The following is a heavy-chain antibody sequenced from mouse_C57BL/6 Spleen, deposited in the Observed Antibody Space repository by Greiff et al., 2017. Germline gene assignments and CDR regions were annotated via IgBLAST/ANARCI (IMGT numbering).Heavy chain of an antibody. V-gene: IGHV3-6*01. CDR2: ISYDGSN. Sequence: ESGPGLVKPSQSLSLTCSVTGYSITSGYYWNWIRQFPGNKLEWMGYISYDGSNNYNPSLKNRISITRDTSKNQFFLKLNSVTTEDTATYYCARVYGNYEFAYWGQGTLVTVSA. CDR3: ARVYGNYEFAY. D-gene: IGHD2-1*01. CDR1: GYSITSGYY. J-gene: IGHJ3*01.